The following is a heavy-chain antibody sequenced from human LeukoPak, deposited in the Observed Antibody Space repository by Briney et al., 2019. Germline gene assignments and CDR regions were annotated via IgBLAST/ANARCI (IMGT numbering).Heavy chain of an antibody. J-gene: IGHJ4*02. CDR1: GYTFTDYH. V-gene: IGHV1-2*02. Sequence: GASVKVSCKASGYTFTDYHMFWVRQAPGQGLEWVGYINPDTGVTNYAPRFQGRVTMTRDTSISTAYMELRRMTSGDTAVYFCAREASCDLTSCAHDYWGQGTLVTVSS. CDR2: INPDTGVT. D-gene: IGHD2-2*01. CDR3: AREASCDLTSCAHDY.